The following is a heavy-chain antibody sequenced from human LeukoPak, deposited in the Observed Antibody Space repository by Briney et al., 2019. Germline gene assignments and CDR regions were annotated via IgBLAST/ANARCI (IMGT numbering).Heavy chain of an antibody. J-gene: IGHJ4*02. CDR2: IFIGGGT. Sequence: GGSLRLSCAASGFTVNSTYMTWFRQAPGKRLEWVSIIFIGGGTFYADSVRGRVTMSRDNFKNTVSLQMNDLRSEDSGVYYCARGGPRACIDYWGQGTKVTASS. V-gene: IGHV3-66*02. D-gene: IGHD1-26*01. CDR1: GFTVNSTY. CDR3: ARGGPRACIDY.